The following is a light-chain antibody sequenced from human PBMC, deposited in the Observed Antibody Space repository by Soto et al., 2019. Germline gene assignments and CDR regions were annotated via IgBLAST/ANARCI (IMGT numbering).Light chain of an antibody. J-gene: IGKJ5*01. V-gene: IGKV2-28*01. CDR2: LGS. CDR3: MQGTHWPPIT. CDR1: QGGLHSNGYND. Sequence: IVITHSPLSLPFTPGDPASMSCRSIQGGLHSNGYNDLDWYLQKPGQSPQLLIYLGSNRSSGVPDRFSGSGSGTDFTLKISRVEAEDVGVYYCMQGTHWPPITFGQGTRLEIK.